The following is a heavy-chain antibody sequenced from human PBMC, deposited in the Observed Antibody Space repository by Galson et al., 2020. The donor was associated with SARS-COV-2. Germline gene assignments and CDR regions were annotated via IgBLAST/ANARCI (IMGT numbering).Heavy chain of an antibody. J-gene: IGHJ4*02. CDR2: IIPSGGST. D-gene: IGHD2-2*01. CDR3: ARGLRDCYSTIGYSY. V-gene: IGHV1-46*01. Sequence: ASVKVSCKASGYSFTSYYIHWVRQAPGQGLEWMGMIIPSGGSTNYAQKFQGRVTMTRDTSTSTVYMELSSLTSEDTAVYYCARGLRDCYSTIGYSYGGQGTLVTVSS. CDR1: GYSFTSYY.